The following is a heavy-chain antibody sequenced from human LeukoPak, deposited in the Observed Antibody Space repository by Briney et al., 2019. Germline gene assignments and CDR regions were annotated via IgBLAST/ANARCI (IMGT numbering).Heavy chain of an antibody. CDR2: INHSGST. J-gene: IGHJ6*03. CDR1: GGSFSGYY. CDR3: ARGFVFHRYYMDV. V-gene: IGHV4-34*01. Sequence: KPSETLSLTCAVYGGSFSGYYWSWIRQPPGKGLEWIGEINHSGSTNYNPSLKSRVTISVDTSKNQFSLKLSSVTAADTAVYYCARGFVFHRYYMDVWGKGTTVTVSS.